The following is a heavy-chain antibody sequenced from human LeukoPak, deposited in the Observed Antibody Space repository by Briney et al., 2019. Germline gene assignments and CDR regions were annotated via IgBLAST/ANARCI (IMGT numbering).Heavy chain of an antibody. Sequence: SLRLSCAASGFTFDDYAMHWVRQAPGKGLEWVSGISWNSGSIGYADSVKGRFTISRDNAKNSLYLQMNSLRAEDTALYYCFARSGYIDYWGQGTLVTVSS. D-gene: IGHD3-22*01. J-gene: IGHJ4*02. CDR3: FARSGYIDY. CDR2: ISWNSGSI. CDR1: GFTFDDYA. V-gene: IGHV3-9*01.